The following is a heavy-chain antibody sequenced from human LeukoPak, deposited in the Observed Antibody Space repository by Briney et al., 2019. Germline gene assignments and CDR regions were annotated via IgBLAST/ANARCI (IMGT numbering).Heavy chain of an antibody. J-gene: IGHJ4*02. CDR2: ISSTGNTI. CDR3: AKVWGSYSTGYFDY. V-gene: IGHV3-48*03. D-gene: IGHD1-26*01. CDR1: GFSFSSYE. Sequence: GGSLRLSCVASGFSFSSYEMNWVRQAPGKGLEWVSYISSTGNTIYYPDSVKGRFTISRDNAKNTLFLQMNSLRAEDTAVYYCAKVWGSYSTGYFDYWGQGTLVTVSS.